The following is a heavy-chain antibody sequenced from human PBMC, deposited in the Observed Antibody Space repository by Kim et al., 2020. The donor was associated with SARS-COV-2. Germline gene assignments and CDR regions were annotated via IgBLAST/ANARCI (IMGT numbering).Heavy chain of an antibody. CDR3: ASNYGSGSKYYYYGMDV. Sequence: SETLSLTCTVSGGSISSYYWSWIRQPPGKGLEWIGYIYYSGSTNYNPSLKSRVTISVDTSKNQFSLKLSSVTAADTAVYYCASNYGSGSKYYYYGMDVWGQGTTVTVSS. V-gene: IGHV4-59*01. J-gene: IGHJ6*02. CDR2: IYYSGST. D-gene: IGHD3-10*01. CDR1: GGSISSYY.